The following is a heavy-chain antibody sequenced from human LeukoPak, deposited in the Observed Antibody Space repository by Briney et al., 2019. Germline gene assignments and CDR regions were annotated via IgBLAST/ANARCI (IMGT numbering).Heavy chain of an antibody. CDR1: GYTFTDYY. J-gene: IGHJ4*01. D-gene: IGHD1-1*01. CDR3: ATLELERRSVIDY. V-gene: IGHV1-69-2*01. CDR2: VDPEDGET. Sequence: ASVKVSCKVSGYTFTDYYMHWVQQAPGKGLEWMGLVDPEDGETIYAEKFQGRVTITADTSTDTAYMELSSLRSEDTAVHYCATLELERRSVIDYWGQGTLVTVSS.